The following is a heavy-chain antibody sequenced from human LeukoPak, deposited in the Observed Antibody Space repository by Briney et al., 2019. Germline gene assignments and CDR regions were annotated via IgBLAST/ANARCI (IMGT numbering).Heavy chain of an antibody. J-gene: IGHJ4*02. CDR2: VSSSSSYI. Sequence: GGSLRLSCATSGFSFSTYNMNWVRQAPGKGLEWVSSVSSSSSYIYYSDSVKGRFTISRDNAKNSLYLQMNSLRAEDTAVYYCARDLTLYSSSGGFDYWGQGTLVTVSS. V-gene: IGHV3-21*01. CDR1: GFSFSTYN. CDR3: ARDLTLYSSSGGFDY. D-gene: IGHD6-6*01.